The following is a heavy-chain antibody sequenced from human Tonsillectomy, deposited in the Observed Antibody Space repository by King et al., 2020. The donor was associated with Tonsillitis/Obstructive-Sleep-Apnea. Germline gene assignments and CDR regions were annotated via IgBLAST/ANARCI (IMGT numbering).Heavy chain of an antibody. CDR2: FYWDDDR. V-gene: IGHV2-5*02. CDR3: AHRRKINRIWYTFDY. CDR1: GFSLSTYGVA. Sequence: TLKESGPNLVKPTQTLTLTCTFSGFSLSTYGVAVGWIRQPPGKALEWLALFYWDDDRHYNPSLSSRLTITKDTSKNQVVLTMTNMDPVDTATYYCAHRRKINRIWYTFDYWGQGTLITVSS. J-gene: IGHJ4*02. D-gene: IGHD6-13*01.